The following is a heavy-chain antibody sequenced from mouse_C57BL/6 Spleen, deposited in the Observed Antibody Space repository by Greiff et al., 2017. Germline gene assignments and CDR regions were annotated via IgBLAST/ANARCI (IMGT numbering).Heavy chain of an antibody. CDR2: IDPNGGGT. J-gene: IGHJ1*03. V-gene: IGHV1-72*01. CDR3: ARGYYYDTGYFDV. D-gene: IGHD1-1*01. Sequence: QVQLKQPGAELVKPGASVKLSCKASGYTFTSYWMHWVKQRPGRGLEWIGRIDPNGGGTKYNEKFKSKATLTIAKPSSTANMQLSILKSEDSAVYYGARGYYYDTGYFDVWGTGTTVTVSS. CDR1: GYTFTSYW.